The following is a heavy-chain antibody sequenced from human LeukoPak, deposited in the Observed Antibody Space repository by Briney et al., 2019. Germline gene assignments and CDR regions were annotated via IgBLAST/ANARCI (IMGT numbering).Heavy chain of an antibody. V-gene: IGHV3-15*01. CDR2: IKSKTDGWTT. CDR3: TTDYCSSTSCYLDY. CDR1: GFTFSNAW. D-gene: IGHD2-2*01. J-gene: IGHJ4*02. Sequence: GGALRLSCAASGFTFSNAWMSWVRQAPGKGLEWVGRIKSKTDGWTTDYAAPVKGRFTISRDDSKNTLYLQMNSLKTEDTAVYYCTTDYCSSTSCYLDYWGQGTLVTVSS.